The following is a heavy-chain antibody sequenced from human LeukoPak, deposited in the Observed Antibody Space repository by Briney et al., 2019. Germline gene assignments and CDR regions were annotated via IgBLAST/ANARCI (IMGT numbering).Heavy chain of an antibody. D-gene: IGHD2-2*01. J-gene: IGHJ5*02. Sequence: PSETLSLTCAVYGGSFSGYHWSWLRQPPGKGLEWIGEINDGGGTNYNLSLKSRVTISADTSRNQFSLRLSSVTAADTALYYCARGGRGVPAARRFKPGNWFDTWGQGTLVTVSS. V-gene: IGHV4-34*01. CDR3: ARGGRGVPAARRFKPGNWFDT. CDR1: GGSFSGYH. CDR2: INDGGGT.